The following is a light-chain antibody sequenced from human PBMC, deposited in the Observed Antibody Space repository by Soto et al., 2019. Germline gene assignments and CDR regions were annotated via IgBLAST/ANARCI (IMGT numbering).Light chain of an antibody. J-gene: IGKJ1*01. CDR3: QQYGSSWT. CDR1: QSVSSSY. CDR2: GAS. V-gene: IGKV3-20*01. Sequence: EVVLTQSPGTLALSRGERATLSCRASQSVSSSYLAWYQHRPGQAPRLLIFGASSRATGIPDRFSGTGSGTDFTLTISRLEPEDFAVYYCQQYGSSWTFGQGTKVDIK.